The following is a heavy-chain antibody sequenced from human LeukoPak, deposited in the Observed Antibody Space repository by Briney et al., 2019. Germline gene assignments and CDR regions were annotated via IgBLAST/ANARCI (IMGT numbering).Heavy chain of an antibody. D-gene: IGHD6-13*01. CDR3: VRFGLTSSLDH. CDR2: IYPGYSDA. J-gene: IGHJ5*02. Sequence: GESLKISCKGSGYSFTSYWIGWVRQMPGKGLEWMGLIYPGYSDAKYSPSFQGQVTLSVDASISTAYLQLSGLRASDTAIYYCVRFGLTSSLDHWGQGTLVTVSS. CDR1: GYSFTSYW. V-gene: IGHV5-51*01.